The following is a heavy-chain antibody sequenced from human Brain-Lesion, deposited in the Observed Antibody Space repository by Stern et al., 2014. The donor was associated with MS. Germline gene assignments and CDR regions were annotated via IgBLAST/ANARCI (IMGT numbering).Heavy chain of an antibody. J-gene: IGHJ4*02. D-gene: IGHD4-11*01. Sequence: QVQLQESGPGLVKPSQTLYLTCTVSGGSINSGDYHWTWIRQPPGKGLEWIGFITYSGTTYYKPSLQRRLTISVDTSKNQFSLKLRSVTAGDTAVYYCARSTVSAEYYFDYWGQGTLVTVSS. V-gene: IGHV4-30-4*01. CDR1: GGSINSGDYH. CDR3: ARSTVSAEYYFDY. CDR2: ITYSGTT.